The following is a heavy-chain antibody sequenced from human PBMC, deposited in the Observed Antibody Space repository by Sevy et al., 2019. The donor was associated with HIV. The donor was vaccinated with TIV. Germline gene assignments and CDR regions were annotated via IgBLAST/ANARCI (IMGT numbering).Heavy chain of an antibody. V-gene: IGHV3-15*07. Sequence: GGSLRLSCVASGFIFNNAWMNWVRQAPGKGLEWVGRIKSNIDGGTTDYAAPVRGRFTILRDDSTNTLYLQMNSLKTEDTAVYYCTTTSPFTAQGRAVLASRRYYFYGMDVWGQGTMVTVSS. CDR1: GFIFNNAW. CDR3: TTTSPFTAQGRAVLASRRYYFYGMDV. J-gene: IGHJ6*02. CDR2: IKSNIDGGTT. D-gene: IGHD6-6*01.